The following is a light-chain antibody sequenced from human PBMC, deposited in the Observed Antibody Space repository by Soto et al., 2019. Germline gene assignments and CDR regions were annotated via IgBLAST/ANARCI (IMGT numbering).Light chain of an antibody. CDR3: QQSYNSQWT. V-gene: IGKV1-39*01. CDR2: AAS. CDR1: QSISRY. J-gene: IGKJ1*01. Sequence: DLQMTQSPSSLSAFVGDRVTITCRASQSISRYLNWYQQKPGKVPRLLIYAASTLQSGVPSRFGGSGSGTDFALTISSLQPEDFATYYCQQSYNSQWTFGQGTKVEIK.